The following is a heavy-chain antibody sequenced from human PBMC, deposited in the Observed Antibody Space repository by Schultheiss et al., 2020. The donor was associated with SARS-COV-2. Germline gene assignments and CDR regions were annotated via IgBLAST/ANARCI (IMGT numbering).Heavy chain of an antibody. CDR3: ARDRLYDSSG. J-gene: IGHJ4*02. V-gene: IGHV4-34*01. Sequence: GSLRLSCTVSGGSISSYYWSWIRQPPGKGLEWIGEINHSGSTNYNPSLKSRVTISVDTSKNQFSLKLSSVTAADTAVYYCARDRLYDSSGWGQGTLVTVSS. CDR2: INHSGST. CDR1: GGSISSYY. D-gene: IGHD3-22*01.